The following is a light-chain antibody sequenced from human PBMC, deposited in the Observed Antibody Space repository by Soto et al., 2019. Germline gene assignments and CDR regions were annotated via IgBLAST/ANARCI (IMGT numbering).Light chain of an antibody. J-gene: IGKJ5*01. CDR1: QSVSGN. CDR2: GAS. CDR3: QQYNSWPPIT. Sequence: EIVMTQSPDTLSVSPGERATLSCRASQSVSGNLAWYQQKPGQAPRLLIYGASTTATDIPARFSGSGSGTEFTLTISSLQSEDFAVYYCQQYNSWPPITFGQGTRLEIK. V-gene: IGKV3-15*01.